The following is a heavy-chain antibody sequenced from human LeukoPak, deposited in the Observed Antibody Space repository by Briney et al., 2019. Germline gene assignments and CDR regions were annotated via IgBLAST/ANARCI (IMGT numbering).Heavy chain of an antibody. CDR3: ARGAGPNFYYHMDV. Sequence: SETLSLTCTVSGGSVSNYYWSWIRQPPGKGLEWIGYMYNSGSTNYNPSLKSRVTISVDTSTNQFSLKLSSVTAADTAVYYCARGAGPNFYYHMDVWGKGTTVTVSS. V-gene: IGHV4-59*02. CDR2: MYNSGST. D-gene: IGHD6-19*01. CDR1: GGSVSNYY. J-gene: IGHJ6*03.